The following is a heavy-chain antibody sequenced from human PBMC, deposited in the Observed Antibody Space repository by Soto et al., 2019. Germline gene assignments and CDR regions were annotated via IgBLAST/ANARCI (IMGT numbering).Heavy chain of an antibody. V-gene: IGHV4-59*01. CDR1: GGSIRSYY. CDR2: IYYSGST. Sequence: SETLSLTCTVSGGSIRSYYWTWIRQPSGKGLEWIGYIYYSGSTAYNPSLKSRVTISLDTSKSQFSLRLSSVTAADTAVYYCVREQGHSFDYWGQGTLVTISS. J-gene: IGHJ4*02. CDR3: VREQGHSFDY.